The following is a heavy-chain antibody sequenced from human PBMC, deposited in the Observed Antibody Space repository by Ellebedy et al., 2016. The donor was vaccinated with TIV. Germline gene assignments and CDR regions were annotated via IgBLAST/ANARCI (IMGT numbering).Heavy chain of an antibody. Sequence: PGGSLRLSCAVSGFTFSSYWMHWVRQAPGKGLVWVSRINSDGSTTSYADSVKGRFTISRDNAKNTLFLQMNSLRAEYTAIYYCARGNYYAMDVWGQGTTVTVSS. CDR1: GFTFSSYW. CDR3: ARGNYYAMDV. CDR2: INSDGSTT. V-gene: IGHV3-74*01. J-gene: IGHJ6*02.